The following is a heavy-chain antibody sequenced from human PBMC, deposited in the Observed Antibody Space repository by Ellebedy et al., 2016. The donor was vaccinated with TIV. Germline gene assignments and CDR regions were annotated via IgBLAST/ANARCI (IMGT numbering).Heavy chain of an antibody. D-gene: IGHD6-19*01. V-gene: IGHV3-23*01. CDR3: ARAGFSTGWFNGDAFDI. CDR2: IGDTAHNT. Sequence: GGSLRLXXAGSGFTFSSYAMTWVRQAPGKGLEWVSGIGDTAHNTYYTDSVKGRFTISRDNSKNTLSLQMSSLRAEDTAVYYCARAGFSTGWFNGDAFDIWGQGTMVTVFS. CDR1: GFTFSSYA. J-gene: IGHJ3*02.